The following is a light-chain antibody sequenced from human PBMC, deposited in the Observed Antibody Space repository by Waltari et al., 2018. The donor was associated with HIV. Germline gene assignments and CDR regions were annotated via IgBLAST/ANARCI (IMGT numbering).Light chain of an antibody. CDR2: WAS. J-gene: IGKJ1*01. CDR3: QQYYSSPPT. Sequence: DIVMTQSPDSLAVSLGERATINCTSSQSLLYSSTNKNYLTWYQQKSGQPPNLLIYWASTRESVVPDRFTGSGSGTHFTLTISSLQAEDVAVYYCQQYYSSPPTFGQGTKVEIK. CDR1: QSLLYSSTNKNY. V-gene: IGKV4-1*01.